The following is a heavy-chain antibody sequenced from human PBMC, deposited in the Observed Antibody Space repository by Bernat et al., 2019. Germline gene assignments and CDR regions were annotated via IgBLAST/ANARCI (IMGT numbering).Heavy chain of an antibody. V-gene: IGHV3-9*01. J-gene: IGHJ4*02. CDR3: ARSVLLWFGDPGYFDY. CDR2: ISWNSGSI. D-gene: IGHD3-10*01. Sequence: EVQLVESGGGLVQPGRSLRLSCAASGFTFDDYAMHWVRQAPGKGLEWVSGISWNSGSIGYADSVKGRFTISRDNAKNSLYLLMNSLRAEDTALYYCARSVLLWFGDPGYFDYWGQGTLVTVSS. CDR1: GFTFDDYA.